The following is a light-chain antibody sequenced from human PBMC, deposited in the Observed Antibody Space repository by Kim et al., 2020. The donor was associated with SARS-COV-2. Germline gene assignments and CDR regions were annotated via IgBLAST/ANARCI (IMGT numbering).Light chain of an antibody. CDR3: QQYDTSPPTYT. CDR1: QSVTSPY. Sequence: PGERATLSCRTSQSVTSPYIAWYQQRPGQAPRLLLYASSIRDAGIPDRFSGSGSGSDFTLTITRLEPEDFAVYYCQQYDTSPPTYTFGQGTKLEI. V-gene: IGKV3-20*01. CDR2: ASS. J-gene: IGKJ2*01.